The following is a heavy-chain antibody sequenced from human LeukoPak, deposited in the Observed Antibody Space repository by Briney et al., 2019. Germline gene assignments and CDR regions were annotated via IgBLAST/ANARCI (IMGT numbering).Heavy chain of an antibody. Sequence: GRSLKLSCAASGFTFSSYAMHWVRQAPGKGLEWVAVISFDGSVKFYSASVQGRLTISRDNSKNMLYLQMNTLRPEDTSVYYCAKVGCSGGNCYAAFDIWGQGTMVTVSS. J-gene: IGHJ3*02. CDR3: AKVGCSGGNCYAAFDI. D-gene: IGHD2-15*01. CDR1: GFTFSSYA. CDR2: ISFDGSVK. V-gene: IGHV3-30*18.